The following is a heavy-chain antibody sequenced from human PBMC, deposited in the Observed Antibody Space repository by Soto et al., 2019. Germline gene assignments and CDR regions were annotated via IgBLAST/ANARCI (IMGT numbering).Heavy chain of an antibody. CDR1: GFTFSSYS. CDR3: ARDRQPYDFWSGDYCFDY. CDR2: ISSSSSYI. V-gene: IGHV3-21*01. D-gene: IGHD3-3*01. Sequence: PGGSLRLSCAASGFTFSSYSMNWVRQAPGKGLEWVSSISSSSSYIYYADSVKGRFTISRDNAKNSLYLQMNSLRAEDTAVYYCARDRQPYDFWSGDYCFDYWGQGTLVTVPQ. J-gene: IGHJ4*02.